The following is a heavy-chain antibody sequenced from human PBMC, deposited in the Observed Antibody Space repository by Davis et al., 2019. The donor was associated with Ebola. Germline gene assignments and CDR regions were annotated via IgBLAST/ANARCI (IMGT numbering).Heavy chain of an antibody. CDR2: IYHSGST. D-gene: IGHD3-16*02. CDR3: ARGTRRIDLDY. CDR1: GYSISSGYY. J-gene: IGHJ4*02. Sequence: SETLSLTCSVSGYSISSGYYWGWIRQPPGKGLEWIGSIYHSGSTNPNPSLKSRVTISVDTSKNQFSLKLSSVTAADTAVYYCARGTRRIDLDYWGQGTLVTVSS. V-gene: IGHV4-38-2*02.